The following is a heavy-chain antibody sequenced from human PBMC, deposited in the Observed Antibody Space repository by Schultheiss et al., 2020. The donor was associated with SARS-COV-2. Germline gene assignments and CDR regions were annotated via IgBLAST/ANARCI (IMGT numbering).Heavy chain of an antibody. Sequence: GGSLRLSCAASGFTFSSYSMNWVRQAPGKGLEWVAVISYDGSNKYYADSVKGRFTISRDNSKNTLYLQMNSLRAEDTAVYYCARDKGAAAGTYFDYWGQGTLVTVSS. D-gene: IGHD6-13*01. CDR1: GFTFSSYS. V-gene: IGHV3-33*05. CDR2: ISYDGSNK. J-gene: IGHJ4*02. CDR3: ARDKGAAAGTYFDY.